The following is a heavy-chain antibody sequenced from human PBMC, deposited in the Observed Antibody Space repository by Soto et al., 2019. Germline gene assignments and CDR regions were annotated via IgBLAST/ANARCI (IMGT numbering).Heavy chain of an antibody. CDR1: GGTFSSYA. D-gene: IGHD3-22*01. J-gene: IGHJ3*02. CDR3: ARASPKDGSDYPTDAFDI. CDR2: ITPIYGPA. V-gene: IGHV1-69*01. Sequence: QVQLVQSGAEVRKPGSSVKVSCKASGGTFSSYAISWVRQAPGQGLEWMGGITPIYGPANYAQKFRGRVTLTADESTRTACMELSSLTSEDTAIYYCARASPKDGSDYPTDAFDIWGQGTMVNVSP.